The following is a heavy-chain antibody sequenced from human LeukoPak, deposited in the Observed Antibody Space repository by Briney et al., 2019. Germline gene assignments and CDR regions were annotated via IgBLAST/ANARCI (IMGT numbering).Heavy chain of an antibody. CDR1: GFTFSSYS. CDR2: IKSKTNGGTT. D-gene: IGHD2-2*02. CDR3: TTLYRFDP. Sequence: PGGSLRLSCAASGFTFSSYSVNWVRQAPGKGLEWVGHIKSKTNGGTTDYAASVKGRFTISRDDSKNTLYLQMNSLKTEDTAVYYCTTLYRFDPWGQGTLVTVSS. V-gene: IGHV3-15*01. J-gene: IGHJ5*02.